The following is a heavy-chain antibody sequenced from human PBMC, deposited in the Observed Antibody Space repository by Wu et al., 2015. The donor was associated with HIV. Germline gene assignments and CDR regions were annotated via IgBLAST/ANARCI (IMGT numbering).Heavy chain of an antibody. J-gene: IGHJ4*02. D-gene: IGHD2-2*01. CDR1: GYTFVSYD. CDR3: ARGAPPGCSRSSCLLDY. Sequence: QVALVQSGAEVKKPGASVKVSCKAFGYTFVSYDIHWVRQAPGQGLEWMGWMNPKSGHTGYSQKFQGRITMTRDNSISTAYMELSRLRSADTAVYYCARGAPPGCSRSSCLLDYWGQGTLGHRLL. CDR2: MNPKSGHT. V-gene: IGHV1-8*01.